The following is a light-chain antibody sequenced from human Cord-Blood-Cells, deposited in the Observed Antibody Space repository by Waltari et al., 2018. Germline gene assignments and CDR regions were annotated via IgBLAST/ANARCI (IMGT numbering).Light chain of an antibody. Sequence: EIEMTQSPATLSVSPGERATLSCSASQSVSSNFSWYQQKPCQAPRLLIYVASTRATGIPARFSGSGSGTEFTLTISSLQSEDFAVYYYQQYNNCPPKLTFGQGTKVEIK. CDR2: VAS. V-gene: IGKV3-15*01. CDR1: QSVSSN. CDR3: QQYNNCPPKLT. J-gene: IGKJ4*01.